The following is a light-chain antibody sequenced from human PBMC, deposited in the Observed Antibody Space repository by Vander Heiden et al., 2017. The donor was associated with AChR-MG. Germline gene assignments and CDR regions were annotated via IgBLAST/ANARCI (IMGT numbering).Light chain of an antibody. V-gene: IGKV3-15*01. CDR2: GAS. CDR3: QQYTSWPPLT. J-gene: IGKJ4*01. Sequence: EIVMTQSPATLSVFPGEVATISCRASPSVSSNLAWYQQKPGQAPRLLMYGASTRATGIPARFSGSGSGTEFTLTISSLQSEDFAIYYCQQYTSWPPLTFGGGTKVEIK. CDR1: PSVSSN.